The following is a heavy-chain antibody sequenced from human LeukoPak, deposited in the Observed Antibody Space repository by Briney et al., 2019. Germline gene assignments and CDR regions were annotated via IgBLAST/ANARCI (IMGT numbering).Heavy chain of an antibody. D-gene: IGHD5-18*01. V-gene: IGHV1-69*04. Sequence: SVKVSCKASGGTFSSYAISWVRQAPGQGLEWMGRIIPILGIANYAQKFQGRVTITADKSTSTAYMELSSLRSDDTAVYYCARDGYSDGDDEYGDYWGQGTLVTVSS. CDR3: ARDGYSDGDDEYGDY. CDR1: GGTFSSYA. J-gene: IGHJ4*02. CDR2: IIPILGIA.